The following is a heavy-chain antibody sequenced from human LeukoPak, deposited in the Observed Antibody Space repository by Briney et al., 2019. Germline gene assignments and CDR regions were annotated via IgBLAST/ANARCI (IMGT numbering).Heavy chain of an antibody. Sequence: PSETLSLTCAVYDGSFRGYYWSLIRQPPSKGLASIGEINHSGSTNYNPSLKSRVTISVDTSKNQFSLKLSSVTAADTAVYYCARVSGSGSYYPDDYWGQGTLVTVSS. D-gene: IGHD3-10*01. CDR3: ARVSGSGSYYPDDY. V-gene: IGHV4-34*01. CDR2: INHSGST. CDR1: DGSFRGYY. J-gene: IGHJ4*02.